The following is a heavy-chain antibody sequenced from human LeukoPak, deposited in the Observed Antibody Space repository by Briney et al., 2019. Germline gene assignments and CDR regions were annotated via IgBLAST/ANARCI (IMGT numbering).Heavy chain of an antibody. Sequence: GGSLRLSCAASGFTFSNAWMSWVRQAPGKGLEWVGRIKSKTDGGTTDYAAPVKGRFTISRDNSKNTLYLQMNSLRAEDTAVYYCAREDTYYYGSGSRRFARRFDPWGQGTLVTVSS. CDR2: IKSKTDGGTT. J-gene: IGHJ5*02. CDR1: GFTFSNAW. V-gene: IGHV3-15*01. CDR3: AREDTYYYGSGSRRFARRFDP. D-gene: IGHD3-10*01.